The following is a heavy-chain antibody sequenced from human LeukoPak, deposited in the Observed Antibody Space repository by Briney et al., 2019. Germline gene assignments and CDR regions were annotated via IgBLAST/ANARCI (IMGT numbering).Heavy chain of an antibody. CDR3: AREARIAVALIDY. CDR1: GYSFIDYY. Sequence: ASVKVSCETSGYSFIDYYIHWVRQAPGQGLEWMGWINSNSADTNYAQKLQGRVTMTTDTSTSTAYMELRSLRSDDTAVYYCAREARIAVALIDYWGQGTLVTVSS. J-gene: IGHJ4*02. V-gene: IGHV1-18*04. D-gene: IGHD6-19*01. CDR2: INSNSADT.